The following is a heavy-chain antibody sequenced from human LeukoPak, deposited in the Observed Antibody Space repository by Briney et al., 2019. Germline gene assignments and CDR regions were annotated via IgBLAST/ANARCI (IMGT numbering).Heavy chain of an antibody. CDR2: IHYSGTT. CDR3: ARETGLYYFDY. V-gene: IGHV4-59*12. J-gene: IGHJ4*02. D-gene: IGHD1-14*01. Sequence: SEALSLTCTVSGGSISGYYWIWIRQPPGKGLEWIAYIHYSGTTNFNPSLKSRVSISVDTSKNQFSLLLSSVTAADTAVYFCARETGLYYFDYWGQGTLVTVSS. CDR1: GGSISGYY.